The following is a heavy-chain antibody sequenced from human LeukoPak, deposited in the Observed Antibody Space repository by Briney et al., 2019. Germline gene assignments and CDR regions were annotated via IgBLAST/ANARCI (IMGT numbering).Heavy chain of an antibody. V-gene: IGHV1-24*01. CDR2: FDPEDGET. Sequence: ASVKVSCKVSGYTLTELSMHWVRQAPGKGLEWMGGFDPEDGETVYAQRFQGRVTMTEDTSTDTAYMELSSLRSEDTAVYYCATGSLRLGEFSLGYWGQGTLVTVSS. D-gene: IGHD3-16*02. J-gene: IGHJ4*02. CDR3: ATGSLRLGEFSLGY. CDR1: GYTLTELS.